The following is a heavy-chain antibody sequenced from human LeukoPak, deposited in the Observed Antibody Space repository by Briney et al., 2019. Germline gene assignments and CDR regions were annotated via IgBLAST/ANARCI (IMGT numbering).Heavy chain of an antibody. CDR3: AKESPGLKVATIPDY. Sequence: GWALPLSRPACGCIFSRYVRHWLRQAPAKGLAGVAFIRFDGSNKYYADSVKGRFTISRDNSKNTLYLQMNSLRAEDAVVYYCAKESPGLKVATIPDYWGQGTLVTVSS. V-gene: IGHV3-30*02. D-gene: IGHD5-24*01. CDR2: IRFDGSNK. CDR1: GCIFSRYV. J-gene: IGHJ4*02.